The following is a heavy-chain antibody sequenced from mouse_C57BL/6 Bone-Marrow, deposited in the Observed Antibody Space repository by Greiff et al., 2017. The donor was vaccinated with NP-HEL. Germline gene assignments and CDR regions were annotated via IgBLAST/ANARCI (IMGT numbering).Heavy chain of an antibody. CDR3: ARSYSNYPYYFDY. CDR2: IYPRSGNT. D-gene: IGHD2-5*01. V-gene: IGHV1-81*01. CDR1: GYTFTSYG. Sequence: VMLVESGAELARPGASVKLSCKASGYTFTSYGISWVKQRTGQGLEWIGEIYPRSGNTYYNEKFKGKATLTADKSSSTAYMELRSLTSVDSAVYFCARSYSNYPYYFDYWGQGTTLTVSS. J-gene: IGHJ2*01.